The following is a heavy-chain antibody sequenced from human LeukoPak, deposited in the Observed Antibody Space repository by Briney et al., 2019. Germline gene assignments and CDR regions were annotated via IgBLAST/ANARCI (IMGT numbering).Heavy chain of an antibody. CDR3: ARMYHYDSTGLRDAFDI. CDR2: ISGYNGNP. V-gene: IGHV1-18*01. D-gene: IGHD3-22*01. J-gene: IGHJ3*02. CDR1: GYTFISYG. Sequence: ASVKVSCKASGYTFISYGITWVRQAPGQGLECMGWISGYNGNPKYAQKFQGRVTMTTDTVTSAAYMELRSLRSDDTAMYYCARMYHYDSTGLRDAFDIWGQGTMVTVSS.